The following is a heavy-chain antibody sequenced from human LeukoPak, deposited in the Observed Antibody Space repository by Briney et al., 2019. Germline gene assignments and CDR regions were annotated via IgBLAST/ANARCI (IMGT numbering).Heavy chain of an antibody. V-gene: IGHV4-59*01. CDR3: ARNNDYDSSGYPYGMDV. Sequence: PSETLSLTCTVSGGSISSYYWSWIRQSPGKGLEWIGYIYYSGSTNYNASLTNRVTISVDTSKNQFSLKLSSVTTADTAVYYCARNNDYDSSGYPYGMDVWGQGTTVTVSS. D-gene: IGHD3-22*01. CDR1: GGSISSYY. J-gene: IGHJ6*02. CDR2: IYYSGST.